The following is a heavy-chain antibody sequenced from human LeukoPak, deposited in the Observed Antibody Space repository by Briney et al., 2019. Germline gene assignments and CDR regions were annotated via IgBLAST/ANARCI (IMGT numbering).Heavy chain of an antibody. CDR1: GYTFTSYE. CDR2: MNPNSGNT. J-gene: IGHJ4*02. Sequence: ASVKVSCKASGYTFTSYEINWVRQATGQGLEWMGWMNPNSGNTGYAQKFQGRVTMTRNTSISTAYMELSSLRSEDTAVYYCARLTADCSGGSCYFYFDYWGQGTLVTVSS. D-gene: IGHD2-15*01. CDR3: ARLTADCSGGSCYFYFDY. V-gene: IGHV1-8*01.